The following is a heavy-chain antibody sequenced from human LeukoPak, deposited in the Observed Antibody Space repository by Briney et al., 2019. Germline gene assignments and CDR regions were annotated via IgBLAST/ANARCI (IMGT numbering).Heavy chain of an antibody. Sequence: GGSLRLSCAASGFTFSSYAMSWVRQAPGKGLEWVSSISASGGSTYYADSVKGRFTISRDNSKNTLYLQMNSLRAEDTAVYYCARDKGQGAFDIWGQGTMVTVSS. CDR3: ARDKGQGAFDI. V-gene: IGHV3-23*01. CDR2: ISASGGST. J-gene: IGHJ3*02. CDR1: GFTFSSYA.